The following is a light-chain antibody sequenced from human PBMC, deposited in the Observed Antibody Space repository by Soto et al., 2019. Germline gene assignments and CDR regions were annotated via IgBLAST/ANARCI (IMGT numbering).Light chain of an antibody. CDR3: CSYAGSSTFALYV. V-gene: IGLV2-23*03. Sequence: QSVLTQPASVSGSPGQSITISCTGTSSDVGSYKLVSWYQQHPGKAPKLMIYEGSKRPSGVSNRFSGSKSGNTASLTISGLQAEDEADYYCCSYAGSSTFALYVFGTGTKLTVL. CDR2: EGS. CDR1: SSDVGSYKL. J-gene: IGLJ1*01.